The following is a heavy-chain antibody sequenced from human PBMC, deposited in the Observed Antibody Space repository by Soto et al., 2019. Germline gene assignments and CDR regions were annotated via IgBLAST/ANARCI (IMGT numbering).Heavy chain of an antibody. CDR1: GGTFSSYA. J-gene: IGHJ4*02. CDR3: VGNPHDYSNYAWFY. V-gene: IGHV1-69*13. Sequence: GASVKVSCKASGGTFSSYAISWVRQAPGQGLEWMGGIIPIFGTANYAQKFQGRVTITADESTSTAYMELSSLRSEDTAVYYCVGNPHDYSNYAWFYWGQGTLVTVSS. CDR2: IIPIFGTA. D-gene: IGHD4-4*01.